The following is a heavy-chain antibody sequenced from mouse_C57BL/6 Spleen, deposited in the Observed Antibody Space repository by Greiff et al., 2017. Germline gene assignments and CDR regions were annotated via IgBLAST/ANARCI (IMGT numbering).Heavy chain of an antibody. CDR3: ARSANYAFAY. CDR1: GYTFTDYN. Sequence: EVQVVESGPELVKPGASVKIPCKASGYTFTDYNMDWVKQSHGKSLEWIGDINPNNGGTIYNQKFKGKATLTVDKSSSTAYMELRSLTSEDTAVYYCARSANYAFAYWGQGTLVTVSA. D-gene: IGHD2-1*01. V-gene: IGHV1-18*01. CDR2: INPNNGGT. J-gene: IGHJ3*01.